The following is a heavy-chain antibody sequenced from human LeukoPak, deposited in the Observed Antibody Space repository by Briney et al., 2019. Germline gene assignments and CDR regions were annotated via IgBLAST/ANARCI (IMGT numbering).Heavy chain of an antibody. Sequence: PGRSLRLSCAASGFTFSSYAMHWVRQAPGKGLEWVAVISYDGSNKYYADSVKGRFTISRDNSKNTLYLQMNSLRAEDTAVYYCARVALYALDIWGQGTMVTVSS. D-gene: IGHD3-16*01. CDR2: ISYDGSNK. CDR3: ARVALYALDI. V-gene: IGHV3-30-3*01. CDR1: GFTFSSYA. J-gene: IGHJ3*02.